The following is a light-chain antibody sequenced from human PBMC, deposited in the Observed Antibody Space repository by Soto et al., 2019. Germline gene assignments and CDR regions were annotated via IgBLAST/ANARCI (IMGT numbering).Light chain of an antibody. CDR1: QSVSSN. V-gene: IGKV3-15*01. J-gene: IGKJ1*01. CDR2: GAS. CDR3: QQYNNWPRWA. Sequence: EIVMTQSPATLSVSPGERATISCRASQSVSSNLAWYQQKPGQAPRLLFYGASTRATGIPARFSGSGSGTEFTLTISSLQSEDFAVYYCQQYNNWPRWAFGQGTKVEIK.